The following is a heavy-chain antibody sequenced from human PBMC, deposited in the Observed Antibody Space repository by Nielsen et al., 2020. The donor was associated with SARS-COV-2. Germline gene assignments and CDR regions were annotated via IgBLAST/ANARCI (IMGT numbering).Heavy chain of an antibody. CDR2: FYSGGTI. CDR1: GFSVSSKY. Sequence: GGSLRLSCEVSGFSVSSKYMSWVRQAPGKGLAWVSVFYSGGTIYYAESVRDRFTTSRDNAKNTFHLQMNSLRPEDTAVYYCARDFHFRGELTSWYFDLWGHGALVTVSS. V-gene: IGHV3-53*05. CDR3: ARDFHFRGELTSWYFDL. D-gene: IGHD3-16*02. J-gene: IGHJ2*01.